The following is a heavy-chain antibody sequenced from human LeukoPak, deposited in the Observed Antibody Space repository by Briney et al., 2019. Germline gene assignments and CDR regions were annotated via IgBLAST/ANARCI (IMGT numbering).Heavy chain of an antibody. D-gene: IGHD2-2*02. CDR3: AREGVVPAARPIDY. V-gene: IGHV3-48*03. J-gene: IGHJ4*02. CDR2: ISSSGSTI. Sequence: GGSLRLSCAASGFTFSSYEMNWVRQAPGKGLEWVSYISSSGSTIYYADSVKGRFTISRDNAKNSLYLQMNSLRAEDTAVYYCAREGVVPAARPIDYWGQGTLVTVSS. CDR1: GFTFSSYE.